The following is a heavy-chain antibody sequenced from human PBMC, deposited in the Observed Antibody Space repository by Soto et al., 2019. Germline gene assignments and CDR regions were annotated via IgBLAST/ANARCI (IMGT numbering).Heavy chain of an antibody. Sequence: QVQLVESGGGVVQPGRSLRLSCAASGFTFSSYGMHWVRQAPGKGLEWVAVISYDGSNKYYADSVKGRFTISRDNSKNTLYLQMNCLRAEDTAVYYCAKDQTFGVVMYNWFDPWGQGTLVTVSS. CDR3: AKDQTFGVVMYNWFDP. D-gene: IGHD3-3*01. CDR2: ISYDGSNK. V-gene: IGHV3-30*18. J-gene: IGHJ5*02. CDR1: GFTFSSYG.